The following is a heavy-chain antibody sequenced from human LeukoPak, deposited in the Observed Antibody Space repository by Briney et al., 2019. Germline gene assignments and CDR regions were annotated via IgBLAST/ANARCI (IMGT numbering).Heavy chain of an antibody. CDR2: ISGSGGGT. V-gene: IGHV3-23*01. Sequence: GGSLRLSCAASGITLSNYGMSWVRQAPGKGLEWVAGISGSGGGTVYADSVKGRFTISRDNRKNTLYLQMNSLRADNTAVYFCAKRGVVIRVILVGFHKEAYYFDAWGQGALVTVSP. CDR1: GITLSNYG. D-gene: IGHD3-22*01. J-gene: IGHJ4*02. CDR3: AKRGVVIRVILVGFHKEAYYFDA.